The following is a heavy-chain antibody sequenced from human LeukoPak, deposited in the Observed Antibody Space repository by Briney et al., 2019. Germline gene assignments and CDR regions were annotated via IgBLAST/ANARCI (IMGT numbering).Heavy chain of an antibody. J-gene: IGHJ1*01. CDR1: GFTFSSYG. V-gene: IGHV3-30*02. D-gene: IGHD6-13*01. CDR2: IRYDGSSK. CDR3: AKDGRFSSSWTQYFQH. Sequence: GGSLRLSCAASGFTFSSYGMHWVRQAPGKGLEWVAFIRYDGSSKYYADSVKGRFTISRDNSKNTLYLQMNSLRAEDTAVYYCAKDGRFSSSWTQYFQHWGQGTLVTVSS.